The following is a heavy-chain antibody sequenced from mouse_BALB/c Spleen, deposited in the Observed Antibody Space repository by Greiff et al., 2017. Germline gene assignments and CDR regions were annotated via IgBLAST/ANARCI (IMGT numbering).Heavy chain of an antibody. Sequence: EVQRVESGGDLVKPEGSLKLSCAASGFTFSSYGMSWVRQTPDKRLEWVATISSGGSYTYYPDSVKGRFTISRDNTKNTLYLQMSSLKSEDTAMYYCARRGAYYGNNGDYWYFDVWGAGTTVTVSS. D-gene: IGHD2-10*01. J-gene: IGHJ1*01. CDR1: GFTFSSYG. CDR3: ARRGAYYGNNGDYWYFDV. V-gene: IGHV5-6*01. CDR2: ISSGGSYT.